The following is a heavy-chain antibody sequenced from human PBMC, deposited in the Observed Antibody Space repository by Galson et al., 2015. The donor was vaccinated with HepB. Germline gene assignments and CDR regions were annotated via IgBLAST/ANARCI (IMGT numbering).Heavy chain of an antibody. D-gene: IGHD1-26*01. J-gene: IGHJ3*02. CDR3: ARHASGSYYRGAFDI. Sequence: QSGAEVTKPGESLRISCKGSGSSFPSYWISWVRQMPGKGLEWMGRIDPSDSYTNYSPSFQGHVTISADKSISTAYLLWSSLKASDTAMYYCARHASGSYYRGAFDIWGQGTMVTVSS. V-gene: IGHV5-10-1*01. CDR2: IDPSDSYT. CDR1: GSSFPSYW.